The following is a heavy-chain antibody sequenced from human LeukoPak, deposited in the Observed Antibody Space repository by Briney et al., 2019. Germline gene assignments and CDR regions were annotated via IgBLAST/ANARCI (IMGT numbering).Heavy chain of an antibody. CDR2: ISSSSSTI. CDR1: GFTFSSYS. J-gene: IGHJ4*02. CDR3: ARDSTAAGTNFDY. Sequence: GGSLRLSCAASGFTFSSYSMNWVRQAPGKGLEWVSYISSSSSTIYYADSVKGRFTISRENAKNSLYLQMNSLRAEDTAVYYCARDSTAAGTNFDYWGQRTLVTVSS. V-gene: IGHV3-48*04. D-gene: IGHD6-13*01.